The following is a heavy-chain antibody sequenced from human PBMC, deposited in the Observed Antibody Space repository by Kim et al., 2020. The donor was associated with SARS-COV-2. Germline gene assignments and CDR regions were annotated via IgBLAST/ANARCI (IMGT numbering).Heavy chain of an antibody. V-gene: IGHV3-23*01. CDR3: AKDVPESRSGYYGYFDY. CDR1: GFTFNNYA. D-gene: IGHD3-3*01. Sequence: GGSLRLSCAASGFTFNNYAMSWVRQAPGKGLEWVSSISGSGHNSYYADSVKGRFTISRDNSKNTLYLQMNSLRAEDMAVYYCAKDVPESRSGYYGYFDYWGQGTLVTISS. CDR2: ISGSGHNS. J-gene: IGHJ4*02.